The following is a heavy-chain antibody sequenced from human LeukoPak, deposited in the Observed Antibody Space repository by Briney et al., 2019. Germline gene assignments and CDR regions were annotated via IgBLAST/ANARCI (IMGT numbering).Heavy chain of an antibody. CDR3: ARDHKDY. Sequence: SGGSLRLSCAASGFTHSRHGMHWVRQAPGKGLEWVAFIRYDGSDKYYTDSVKGRFTISRDNSENTLFLQMNSLRAEDTAVYYCARDHKDYWGQGTLVTVSS. V-gene: IGHV3-30*02. CDR1: GFTHSRHG. CDR2: IRYDGSDK. J-gene: IGHJ4*02.